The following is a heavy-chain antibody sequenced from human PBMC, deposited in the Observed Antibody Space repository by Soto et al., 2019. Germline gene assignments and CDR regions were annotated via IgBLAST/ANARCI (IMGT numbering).Heavy chain of an antibody. J-gene: IGHJ4*02. CDR2: VSGTGRTT. CDR1: WCTLRDSW. CDR3: TKDVLYCGGGSCLVGPSYPFDH. V-gene: IGHV3-23*01. D-gene: IGHD2-15*01. Sequence: SLRLAWRAAWCTLRDSWRHGARHTQEKGLERVSSVSGTGRTTYHADSVKGRFTMSRDNSKDTVYLQMNSLRADDTAVYYCTKDVLYCGGGSCLVGPSYPFDHWGQGTLVTVS.